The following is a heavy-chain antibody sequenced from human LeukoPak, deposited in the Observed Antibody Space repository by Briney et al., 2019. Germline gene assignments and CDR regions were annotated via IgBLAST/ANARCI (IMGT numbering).Heavy chain of an antibody. CDR2: INHSGST. D-gene: IGHD5-18*01. V-gene: IGHV4-34*01. Sequence: SETLSLTCAVYGGSLSGYYWSWIRQPPGKGLEWIGEINHSGSTNYNPSLTSRVTISADTSKNQFSLKLSSVTAADTAVYYCATLWLRGLVAFDIWGQGTMVTVSS. CDR1: GGSLSGYY. J-gene: IGHJ3*02. CDR3: ATLWLRGLVAFDI.